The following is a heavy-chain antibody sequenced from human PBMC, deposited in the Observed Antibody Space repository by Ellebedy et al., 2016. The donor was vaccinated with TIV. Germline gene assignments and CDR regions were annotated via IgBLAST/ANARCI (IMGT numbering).Heavy chain of an antibody. V-gene: IGHV4-39*01. CDR1: GGSVSRTRYY. CDR2: VYYSGRP. J-gene: IGHJ4*02. Sequence: MPSETLSLTCSVSGGSVSRTRYYWAWIRQPPGKGLEYIGSVYYSGRPYYNPSFKSRVTLSADTSKNQFSLNLRTVTAADTAVYYCARTDPWQPTDDWGQGILVSVSS. CDR3: ARTDPWQPTDD. D-gene: IGHD2-21*02.